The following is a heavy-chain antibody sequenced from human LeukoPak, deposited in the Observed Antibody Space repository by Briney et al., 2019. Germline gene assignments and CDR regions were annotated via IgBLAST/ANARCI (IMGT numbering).Heavy chain of an antibody. CDR3: AREYQPSLLGYYYGMDV. CDR1: GFTFSSYA. V-gene: IGHV3-30-3*01. J-gene: IGHJ6*02. CDR2: ISYDGSNK. D-gene: IGHD2-2*01. Sequence: GGSLRLSCAASGFTFSSYAMHWVRQAPGKGLEWVAVISYDGSNKYFADSVKGRFTISRDDSKNTLYLQMSSLRADDTAVYYCAREYQPSLLGYYYGMDVWGQGTTVTVSS.